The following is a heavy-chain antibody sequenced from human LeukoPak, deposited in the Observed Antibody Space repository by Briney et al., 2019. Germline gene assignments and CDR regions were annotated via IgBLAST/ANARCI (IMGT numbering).Heavy chain of an antibody. V-gene: IGHV3-30*18. CDR1: GFTFSSYG. D-gene: IGHD3-22*01. Sequence: GGSLRLSCAASGFTFSSYGMHWVRQAPGKGLEWVAVISYDGSNKYYADSVKGRFTISRDNSKNTLYLQMNSLRAEDTAVYYCAKDGESYYYDSSGYDYWGQGILVTVSS. J-gene: IGHJ4*02. CDR2: ISYDGSNK. CDR3: AKDGESYYYDSSGYDY.